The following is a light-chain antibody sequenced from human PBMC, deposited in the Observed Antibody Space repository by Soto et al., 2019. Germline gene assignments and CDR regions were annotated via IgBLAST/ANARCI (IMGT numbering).Light chain of an antibody. CDR3: QHYSSSPPEFT. CDR1: QSVSSSY. V-gene: IGKV3-20*01. J-gene: IGKJ3*01. CDR2: GAS. Sequence: PGERATLSCRASQSVSSSYLAWYQQRPGQAPRLLIFGASYRATGIPDRFSGSGSGTDFTHTISRLEPEDFAVYYCQHYSSSPPEFTFGPGTKVDSK.